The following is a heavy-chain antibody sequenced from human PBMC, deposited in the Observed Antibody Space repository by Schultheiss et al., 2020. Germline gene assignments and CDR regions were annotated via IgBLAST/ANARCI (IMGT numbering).Heavy chain of an antibody. CDR1: GGTFSSYG. Sequence: SVKVSCKASGGTFSSYGISWVRQAPGQGLEWMGGIIPIFGTANYAQKFQGRVTITADKSTSTAYMELSSLRSEDTAVYYCAREQQLVGFDYWGQGTLVTVPS. V-gene: IGHV1-69*06. CDR3: AREQQLVGFDY. CDR2: IIPIFGTA. J-gene: IGHJ4*02. D-gene: IGHD6-13*01.